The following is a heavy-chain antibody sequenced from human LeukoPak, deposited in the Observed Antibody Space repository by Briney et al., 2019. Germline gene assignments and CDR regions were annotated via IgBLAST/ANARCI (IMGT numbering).Heavy chain of an antibody. Sequence: PGGSLRLSCTASGFTFGDYAMSWVRQAPGKGLEWVSSISGSGNYMYYKDSVKGRFTISRDNSKNTLLLQMNSLRAEDSAVYYCAKGGHPAVVTTRFDSWGQGTLVTVSS. D-gene: IGHD2-21*02. J-gene: IGHJ5*01. V-gene: IGHV3-23*01. CDR1: GFTFGDYA. CDR2: ISGSGNYM. CDR3: AKGGHPAVVTTRFDS.